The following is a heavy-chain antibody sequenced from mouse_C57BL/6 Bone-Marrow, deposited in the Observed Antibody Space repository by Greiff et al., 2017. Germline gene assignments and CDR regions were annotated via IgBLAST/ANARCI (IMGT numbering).Heavy chain of an antibody. D-gene: IGHD1-1*01. CDR3: ARGDYGSSYSYWYFDV. Sequence: QVQLQQSGAELVKPGASVKISCKASGYTFTDYYINWVKQRPGQGLEWIGKIGPGSGSTYYNEKFKGKGTLTADKSSSTAYMQLSSLTSEDSAVYFCARGDYGSSYSYWYFDVWGTGTTVTVSS. V-gene: IGHV1-77*01. CDR1: GYTFTDYY. J-gene: IGHJ1*03. CDR2: IGPGSGST.